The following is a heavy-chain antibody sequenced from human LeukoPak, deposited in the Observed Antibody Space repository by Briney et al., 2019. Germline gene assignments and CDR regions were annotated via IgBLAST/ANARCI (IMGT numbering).Heavy chain of an antibody. J-gene: IGHJ3*02. CDR2: IYYSGST. D-gene: IGHD3-3*01. CDR1: GGSISSGDYY. Sequence: PSETLSLTCTVSGGSISSGDYYWSWIRQPPGKGLEWIGYIYYSGSTYYNPSLKSRVTISVDTSKNQFSLKLSSVTAADTAVYYCARAYYDFWSGYPRDAFDIWGQGTMVTVSS. CDR3: ARAYYDFWSGYPRDAFDI. V-gene: IGHV4-30-4*01.